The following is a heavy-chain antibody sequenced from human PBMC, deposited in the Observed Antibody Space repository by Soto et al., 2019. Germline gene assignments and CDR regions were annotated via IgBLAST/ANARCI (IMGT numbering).Heavy chain of an antibody. CDR1: GFSVTANY. D-gene: IGHD5-12*01. V-gene: IGHV3-53*01. J-gene: IGHJ4*02. Sequence: EVQVVESGGGLIQPGGSLRLSCEVSGFSVTANYMSWVRQAPEKGLEWVSVIYSGGSTYYVDSVKGRFSISRDISKNTFYLRRNSLRAEDTAGYYCQGYGYWGQGTLVTVSS. CDR2: IYSGGST. CDR3: QGYGY.